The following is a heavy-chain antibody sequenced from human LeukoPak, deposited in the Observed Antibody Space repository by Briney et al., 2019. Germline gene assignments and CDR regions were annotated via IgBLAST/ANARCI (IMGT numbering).Heavy chain of an antibody. D-gene: IGHD3-9*01. Sequence: ASVKVSCKASGYTFTGYYMHWVRQAPGQGLEWMGWINPNSGGTNYAQKFQGRVTMTRDTSISTAYMELSRLRSDDTAVYFRPKAAYDILTGYYAPLDYWGQGTLVTVSS. CDR1: GYTFTGYY. V-gene: IGHV1-2*02. J-gene: IGHJ4*02. CDR2: INPNSGGT. CDR3: PKAAYDILTGYYAPLDY.